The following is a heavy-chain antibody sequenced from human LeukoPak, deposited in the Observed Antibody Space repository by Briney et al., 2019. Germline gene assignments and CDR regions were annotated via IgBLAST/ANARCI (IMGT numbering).Heavy chain of an antibody. CDR1: GFTFSSYG. J-gene: IGHJ4*02. V-gene: IGHV3-30*19. Sequence: GGSLRLSCTASGFTFSSYGIHWVRQAPGKGLEWVAVISYDGSNKYYADSVKGRFTISRDNSKNTLYLQMNSLRAEDTAVYYCAREERGYCSSTSCYHFGYWGQGTLVTVSS. CDR2: ISYDGSNK. D-gene: IGHD2-2*01. CDR3: AREERGYCSSTSCYHFGY.